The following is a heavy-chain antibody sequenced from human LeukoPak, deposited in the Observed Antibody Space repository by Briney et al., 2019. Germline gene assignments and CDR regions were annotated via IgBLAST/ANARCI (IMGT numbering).Heavy chain of an antibody. CDR3: ARGHHDFWSGSYGMDV. V-gene: IGHV4-4*07. CDR2: IYTSGST. CDR1: GGSITIYY. Sequence: SETLSLTCTVSGGSITIYYWSWIRQPAGKGLEWIGRIYTSGSTNYNPSLKSRVTMSVDTSKNQFSLKLSSVTAADTAVYYCARGHHDFWSGSYGMDVWGQGTTVTASS. J-gene: IGHJ6*02. D-gene: IGHD3-3*01.